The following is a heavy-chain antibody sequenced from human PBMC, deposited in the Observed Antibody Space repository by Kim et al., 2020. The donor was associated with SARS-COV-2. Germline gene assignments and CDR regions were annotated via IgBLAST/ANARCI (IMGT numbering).Heavy chain of an antibody. CDR1: GYTFTSYY. CDR2: INPSGGST. CDR3: ARGGYYDSSGFGAFDI. J-gene: IGHJ3*02. V-gene: IGHV1-46*01. Sequence: ASVKVSCKASGYTFTSYYMHWVRQAPGQGLEWMGIINPSGGSTSYAQKFQGRVTMTRDTSTSTVYMELSSLRSEDTAVYYCARGGYYDSSGFGAFDIWGQGTMVTVSS. D-gene: IGHD3-22*01.